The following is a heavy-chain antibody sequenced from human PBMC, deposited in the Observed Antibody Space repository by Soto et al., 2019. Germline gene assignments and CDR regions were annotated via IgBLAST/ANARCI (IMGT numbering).Heavy chain of an antibody. CDR1: GFTFSSYW. CDR3: AKAALNKSYYFDY. Sequence: GGSLRLSCAASGFTFSSYWMHWVRQAPGKGLVWVSRINSDGSSTSYADSVKGRFTISRDNAKNTLYLQMNSLRAEDTAVYYCAKAALNKSYYFDYWGQGTLVTVSS. D-gene: IGHD3-16*01. J-gene: IGHJ4*02. CDR2: INSDGSST. V-gene: IGHV3-74*01.